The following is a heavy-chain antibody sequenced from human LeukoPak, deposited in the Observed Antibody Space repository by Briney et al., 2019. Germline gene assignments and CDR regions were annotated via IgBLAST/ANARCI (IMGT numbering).Heavy chain of an antibody. V-gene: IGHV3-23*01. CDR1: GFTFSSYA. D-gene: IGHD2-2*01. J-gene: IGHJ5*02. CDR3: AKLGGVVVPAAIHWFDP. CDR2: ISGSGGST. Sequence: GGSLRLSCAACGFTFSSYAMSWVRQAPGKGLEWVSAISGSGGSTYYADSVKGRFTISRDNSKNTLYLQMNSLRAEDTAVYYCAKLGGVVVPAAIHWFDPWGQGTLVTVSS.